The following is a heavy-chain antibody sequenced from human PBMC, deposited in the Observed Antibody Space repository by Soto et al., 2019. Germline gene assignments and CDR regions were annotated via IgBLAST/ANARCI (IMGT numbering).Heavy chain of an antibody. D-gene: IGHD4-17*01. CDR1: GGSFSGYY. J-gene: IGHJ4*02. CDR2: INHSGST. Sequence: QVQLQQWGAGLLKPSATMSLTCAVYGGSFSGYYWSWISQPPGKGLEWIGEINHSGSTNYNPSLKSRVTISVDTSKNQFSLKLSSVTAADTAVYYCARFLTVTHYFDYWGQGTLVTVSS. CDR3: ARFLTVTHYFDY. V-gene: IGHV4-34*01.